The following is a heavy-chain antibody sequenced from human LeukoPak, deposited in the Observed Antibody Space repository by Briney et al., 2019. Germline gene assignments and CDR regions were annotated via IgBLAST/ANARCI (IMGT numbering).Heavy chain of an antibody. V-gene: IGHV4-39*07. CDR3: ARGRYYFDY. J-gene: IGHJ4*02. Sequence: SETLSLTCTVSGGSISSLSDYWGWIRQPPGKGLEWIGSIYYSGSTYYNPSLKSRVTISVDTSKNQFSLKLSSVTAADTAVYYCARGRYYFDYWGQGTLVTVSS. CDR1: GGSISSLSDY. CDR2: IYYSGST.